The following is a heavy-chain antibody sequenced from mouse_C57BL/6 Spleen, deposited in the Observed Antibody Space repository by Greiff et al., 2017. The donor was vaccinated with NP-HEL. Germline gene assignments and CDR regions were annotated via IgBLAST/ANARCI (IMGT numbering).Heavy chain of an antibody. J-gene: IGHJ4*01. CDR3: ARGENYGSSYRAMDY. Sequence: QVQLQQPGAELVKPGASVKLSCKASGYTFTSYWMHWVKQRPGQGLEWIGMIHPNSGSTNYNEKFKSKATLTVDKSSSTAYMQLSSLTSEDSAVYYCARGENYGSSYRAMDYWGQGTSVTVSS. CDR1: GYTFTSYW. V-gene: IGHV1-64*01. CDR2: IHPNSGST. D-gene: IGHD1-1*01.